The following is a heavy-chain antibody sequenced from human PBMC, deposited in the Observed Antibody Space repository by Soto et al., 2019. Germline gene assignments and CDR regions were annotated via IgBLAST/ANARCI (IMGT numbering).Heavy chain of an antibody. D-gene: IGHD3-10*01. V-gene: IGHV4-61*01. CDR3: ARGLKTYYYGSGSTGNWFDP. CDR1: GVSVSSGSYY. Sequence: SETLSLTCTVSGVSVSSGSYYWSWIRQPPGKGLEWIGYIYYSGSTNYNPSLKSRVTISVDTSKNQFSLKLSSVTAADTAVYYCARGLKTYYYGSGSTGNWFDPWGQGTLVTVSS. CDR2: IYYSGST. J-gene: IGHJ5*02.